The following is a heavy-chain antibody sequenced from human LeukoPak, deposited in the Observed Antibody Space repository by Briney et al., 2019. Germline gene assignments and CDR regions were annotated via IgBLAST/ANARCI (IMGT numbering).Heavy chain of an antibody. J-gene: IGHJ4*02. CDR2: ISSNGGST. Sequence: GGSLRLSCAASGFTFSSYAMHWVRQAPGKVLEYVSAISSNGGSTYYANSVKGRFTISRDNSKNTLYLQMGSLRAEDMAVYYCARDPSSRNTFFDYWGQGTLVTVSS. CDR3: ARDPSSRNTFFDY. V-gene: IGHV3-64*01. CDR1: GFTFSSYA. D-gene: IGHD6-13*01.